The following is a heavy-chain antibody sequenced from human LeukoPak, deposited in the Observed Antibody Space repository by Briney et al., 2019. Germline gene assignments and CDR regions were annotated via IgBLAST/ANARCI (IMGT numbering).Heavy chain of an antibody. CDR3: ARHFRRDYPDSGSSQSFHYIDV. CDR1: GGSMSDHY. Sequence: SGTLSLTCAVSGGSMSDHYWSWIRQTPGTTLEWIGYIYATGNTNYNPSLKGRVTISLDTSKNHFALRLRSVTAADTALYYCARHFRRDYPDSGSSQSFHYIDVWGKGTTVVVSS. V-gene: IGHV4-4*09. CDR2: IYATGNT. D-gene: IGHD3-10*01. J-gene: IGHJ6*03.